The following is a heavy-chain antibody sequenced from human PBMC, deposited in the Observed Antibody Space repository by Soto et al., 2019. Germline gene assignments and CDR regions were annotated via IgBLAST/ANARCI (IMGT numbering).Heavy chain of an antibody. V-gene: IGHV4-30-4*01. D-gene: IGHD3-10*01. Sequence: SETLSLTCTVSGGSISSGYYYWSWIRQPPGKGLEGNGYIYDSASTNYNPSLKSRVTISVDTSKNHFTLKLSTVPAADTAADPCARWYGSEGYFDYWGQGTLVTVSS. J-gene: IGHJ4*02. CDR3: ARWYGSEGYFDY. CDR2: IYDSAST. CDR1: GGSISSGYYY.